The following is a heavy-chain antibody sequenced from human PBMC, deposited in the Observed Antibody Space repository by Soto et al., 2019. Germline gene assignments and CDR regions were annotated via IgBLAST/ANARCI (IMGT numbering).Heavy chain of an antibody. CDR1: GGSISSGAYY. Sequence: QVQLQESGPGLVEPSQTLSLTCTVSGGSISSGAYYWSWIRQHPGKGLEWIGYMYYSGSTYYNPSLKSRVTMSVDTSKNQLSLKLSSVTAADTAVYYCASIGGVTLSRTGPPSLYYKYGMDVWGQGTTVTVSS. CDR2: MYYSGST. CDR3: ASIGGVTLSRTGPPSLYYKYGMDV. J-gene: IGHJ6*02. D-gene: IGHD3-3*01. V-gene: IGHV4-31*03.